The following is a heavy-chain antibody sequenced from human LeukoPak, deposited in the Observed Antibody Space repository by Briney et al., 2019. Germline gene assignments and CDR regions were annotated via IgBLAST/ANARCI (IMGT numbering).Heavy chain of an antibody. CDR1: GFSFSNYA. Sequence: GGFLRLSCAASGFSFSNYAMNWVRQAPGKGLEWVSLIVASSGATFYADSVKGRFTISRDKSKNTLYLQMKSLRAEDTAVYYCAKGGYDYVEIGYFDYWGQGALVTVSS. CDR3: AKGGYDYVEIGYFDY. V-gene: IGHV3-23*01. D-gene: IGHD5-12*01. CDR2: IVASSGAT. J-gene: IGHJ4*03.